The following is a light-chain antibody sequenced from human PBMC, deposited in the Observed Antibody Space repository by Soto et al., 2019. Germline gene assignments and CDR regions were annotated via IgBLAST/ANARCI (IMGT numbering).Light chain of an antibody. J-gene: IGKJ3*01. CDR1: QDIRNY. CDR3: QQYDNVAPGRVT. Sequence: DIQMTQSPSSLSASVGDRVTISCQASQDIRNYLNWYQQKPGKAPQLLIYDTSNLETGVPSRFSGSGSGTDFTFTISSLQPEDLATYYCQQYDNVAPGRVTFGPGTKVDIK. V-gene: IGKV1-33*01. CDR2: DTS.